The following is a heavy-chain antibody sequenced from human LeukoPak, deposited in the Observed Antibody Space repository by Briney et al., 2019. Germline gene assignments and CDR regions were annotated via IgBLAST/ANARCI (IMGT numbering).Heavy chain of an antibody. CDR1: GFTFDDYA. D-gene: IGHD5-12*01. Sequence: SGGSLRLSCAASGFTFDDYAMHWVRQAPGKGLEWVSGISWNSGSIGYADSVKGRFTISRDNAKNSLYLQMNSLRAEDTALYYCAKGAGVDIVATIRGGFDYWGQGTLVTVSS. CDR2: ISWNSGSI. V-gene: IGHV3-9*01. CDR3: AKGAGVDIVATIRGGFDY. J-gene: IGHJ4*02.